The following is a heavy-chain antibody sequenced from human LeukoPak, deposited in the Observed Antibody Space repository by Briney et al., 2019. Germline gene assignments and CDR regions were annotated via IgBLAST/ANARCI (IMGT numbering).Heavy chain of an antibody. CDR2: ISSSSYI. V-gene: IGHV3-21*01. CDR3: ARVRGNTAMVTLDY. Sequence: PGGSLRLSCAASGFTFSSYSMNWVRQAPGKGLEWVSSISSSSYIYYADSVKGRFTISRDNAKNSLYLQMNSLRAEDTAVYYCARVRGNTAMVTLDYWGQGTLVTVSS. CDR1: GFTFSSYS. J-gene: IGHJ4*02. D-gene: IGHD5-18*01.